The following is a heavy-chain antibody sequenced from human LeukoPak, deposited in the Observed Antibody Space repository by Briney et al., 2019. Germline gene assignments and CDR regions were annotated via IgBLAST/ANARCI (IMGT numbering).Heavy chain of an antibody. CDR1: GFTVSSNY. CDR2: IYSGGST. J-gene: IGHJ4*02. V-gene: IGHV3-53*04. CDR3: ARDSRLGYCSSTSCSDY. D-gene: IGHD2-2*01. Sequence: GGSLRLSCAASGFTVSSNYMSWVRQAPGKGLGWVPVIYSGGSTYYADSVKGRFTISRHNSKNTLYLQMNSLRAEDTAVYYCARDSRLGYCSSTSCSDYWGQGTLVTVSS.